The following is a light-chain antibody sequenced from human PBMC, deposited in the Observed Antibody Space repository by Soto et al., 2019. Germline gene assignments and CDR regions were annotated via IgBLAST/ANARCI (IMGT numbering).Light chain of an antibody. CDR2: ATS. CDR1: QTITSSY. CDR3: QQYGGSRWT. Sequence: TQSPSTLSGSVGDRATITCRASQTITSSYFAWYQQRPGQAPRLLIYATSSRATGIPDRFSGSGSGTDFTLTISSLDPEDFAVYYCQQYGGSRWTVGQGTKVDIK. V-gene: IGKV3-20*01. J-gene: IGKJ1*01.